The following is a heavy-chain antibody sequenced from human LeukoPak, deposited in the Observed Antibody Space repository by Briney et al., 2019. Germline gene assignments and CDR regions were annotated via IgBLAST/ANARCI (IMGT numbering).Heavy chain of an antibody. J-gene: IGHJ4*02. CDR2: IYSGGAI. V-gene: IGHV3-53*01. CDR1: GFAVGRNY. CDR3: ARRPGN. D-gene: IGHD1-14*01. Sequence: GGSLRLSCVASGFAVGRNYMSWVHQAPGKGLECVSLIYSGGAIRYADSVKGRFTISRDSSKNTLFLQMNDLTVEDTARYYCARRPGNWGQGILVTVSS.